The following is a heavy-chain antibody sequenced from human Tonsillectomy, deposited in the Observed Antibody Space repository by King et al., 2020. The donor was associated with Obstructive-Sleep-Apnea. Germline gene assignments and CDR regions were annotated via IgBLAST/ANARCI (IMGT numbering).Heavy chain of an antibody. D-gene: IGHD2-15*01. CDR2: IYPSDSDT. V-gene: IGHV5-51*01. CDR3: ARHPASFIGSPYYFDY. Sequence: QLVQSGAEVKKPGESLKISCKGSGYRFSTYWIGWVRQLPGKGLEWMGIIYPSDSDTRYRASFQGQVTISVDKSLNTPYLQWSSLQASDPAIYFCARHPASFIGSPYYFDYWGQGTQVTVSS. CDR1: GYRFSTYW. J-gene: IGHJ4*02.